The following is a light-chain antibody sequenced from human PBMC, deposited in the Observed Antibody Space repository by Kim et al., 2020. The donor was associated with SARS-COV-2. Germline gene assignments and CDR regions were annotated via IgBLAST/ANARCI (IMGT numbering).Light chain of an antibody. CDR3: SSYRKSITPVV. Sequence: QSITFSCTGTSSDIGGYNSVSWYQHHANRAPKLVIYDVNKRPSGVSDRFSGSKSGNTASLTISGLQAKDGADYYCSSYRKSITPVVFGGGTQLTVL. V-gene: IGLV2-14*03. J-gene: IGLJ2*01. CDR1: SSDIGGYNS. CDR2: DVN.